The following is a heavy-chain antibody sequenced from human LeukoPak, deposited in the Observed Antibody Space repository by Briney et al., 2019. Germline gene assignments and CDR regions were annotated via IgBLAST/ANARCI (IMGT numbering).Heavy chain of an antibody. CDR2: ISGSGGYT. CDR1: EFTFSSYA. V-gene: IGHV3-23*01. J-gene: IGHJ4*02. Sequence: SGGSLRLSCATSEFTFSSYAMSWVRQAPGKGLEWVSGISGSGGYTYYADSVKGRFTISGDNSKNTLYLQMNSLRAEDTAIYYCAKERGSGWYYFDYWGQGTLVTVSS. D-gene: IGHD6-19*01. CDR3: AKERGSGWYYFDY.